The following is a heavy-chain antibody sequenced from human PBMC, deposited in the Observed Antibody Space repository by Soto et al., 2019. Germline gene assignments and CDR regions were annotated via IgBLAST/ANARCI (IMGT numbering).Heavy chain of an antibody. CDR3: AAELLAFRYYYGMDV. V-gene: IGHV1-58*02. Sequence: QMQLVQSGPEVKKPGTSVKVSCKASGFTFTSSAMQWVRQALGQRLEWIGWIVVGSGNTNYAQECQERVAITRDMSTSTAYMELSSLRSEDTAVYYCAAELLAFRYYYGMDVWGQGTTVTVSS. J-gene: IGHJ6*02. D-gene: IGHD3-3*02. CDR1: GFTFTSSA. CDR2: IVVGSGNT.